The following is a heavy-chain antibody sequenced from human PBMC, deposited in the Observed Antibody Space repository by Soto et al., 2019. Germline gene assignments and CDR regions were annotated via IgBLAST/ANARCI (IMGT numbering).Heavy chain of an antibody. D-gene: IGHD3-3*01. V-gene: IGHV1-46*01. Sequence: VASVKVSCKASGYTFTGCYMHWMRQAPGQGLEWMGIINPSGGSTSYAQKFQGRVTMTRDTSTSTVYMELSSLRSEDTAVYYCARDLWSDFWSGYHASPHYYYYYGMDVWGQGTTVTVSS. J-gene: IGHJ6*02. CDR3: ARDLWSDFWSGYHASPHYYYYYGMDV. CDR2: INPSGGST. CDR1: GYTFTGCY.